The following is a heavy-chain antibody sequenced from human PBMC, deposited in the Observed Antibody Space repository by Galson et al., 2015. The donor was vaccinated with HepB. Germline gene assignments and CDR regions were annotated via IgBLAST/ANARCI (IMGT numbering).Heavy chain of an antibody. V-gene: IGHV3-15*01. D-gene: IGHD3-10*01. CDR1: GFTFSDSW. CDR2: IKREIDGGTT. J-gene: IGHJ4*02. Sequence: SLRLSCAASGFTFSDSWLTWVRQAPGKGLEWVGLIKREIDGGTTDYAAPVKGRFTISRDDSKSIAYLQMNSLKSEDTAVYYCARDIFGFYYGSGSYSNSHWGQGTLVTVSS. CDR3: ARDIFGFYYGSGSYSNSH.